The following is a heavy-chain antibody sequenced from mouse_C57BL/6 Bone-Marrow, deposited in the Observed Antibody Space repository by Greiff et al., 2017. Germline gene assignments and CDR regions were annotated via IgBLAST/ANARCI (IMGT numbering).Heavy chain of an antibody. V-gene: IGHV1-47*01. CDR2: FHPYNDDT. CDR1: GYTFTTYP. J-gene: IGHJ1*03. CDR3: ARKGNSNHWYFDV. Sequence: VQVVESGAELVKPGASVKMSCKASGYTFTTYPIEWMKQNHGKSLEWIGNFHPYNDDTKYNEKFKGKATLTVEKSSSTVYLELSRLTSDDSAVYYCARKGNSNHWYFDVWGTGTTVTVSS. D-gene: IGHD2-5*01.